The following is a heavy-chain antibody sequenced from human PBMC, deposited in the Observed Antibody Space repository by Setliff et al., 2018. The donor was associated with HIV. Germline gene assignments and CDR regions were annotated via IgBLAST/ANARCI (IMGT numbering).Heavy chain of an antibody. D-gene: IGHD1-26*01. CDR1: GGSISNYY. CDR2: ISYTGTT. J-gene: IGHJ6*02. Sequence: SETLSLTCTVSGGSISNYYWSWIRQPPGKGLEWIGYISYTGTTKYNPSLKSRVTISVDTSKNQFSLKLNSVTAADTAVYYCARDARLSGSYYGMDVWGQGTTVTVSS. V-gene: IGHV4-59*12. CDR3: ARDARLSGSYYGMDV.